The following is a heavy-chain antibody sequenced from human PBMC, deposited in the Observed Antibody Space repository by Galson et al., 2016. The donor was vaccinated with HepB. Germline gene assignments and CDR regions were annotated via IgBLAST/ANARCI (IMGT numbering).Heavy chain of an antibody. CDR2: IRNKAHGATT. CDR1: GFTFGDYS. Sequence: SLRLSCAASGFTFGDYSVSWFRQAPGKGLEWVGLIRNKAHGATTEYAASVNGRFTISRDDSKSIAYLQMNSLKIEDTAVYYCTRLAGTAVAPAYWGQGTLVTVSS. J-gene: IGHJ4*02. D-gene: IGHD5-18*01. CDR3: TRLAGTAVAPAY. V-gene: IGHV3-49*03.